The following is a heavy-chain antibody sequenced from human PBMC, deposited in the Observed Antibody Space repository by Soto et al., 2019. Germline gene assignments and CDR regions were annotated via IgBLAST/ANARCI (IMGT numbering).Heavy chain of an antibody. CDR1: GGSISSYY. CDR2: IYYSGST. J-gene: IGHJ4*02. D-gene: IGHD3-10*01. V-gene: IGHV4-59*01. CDR3: ARLLWFGEPFDY. Sequence: SQTLSLTCTVSGGSISSYYWSWIRQPPGKGLEWIGYIYYSGSTNYNPSLKSRVTISVDTSKNQFSLKLSSVTAADTAVYYCARLLWFGEPFDYWGQETLVTVSS.